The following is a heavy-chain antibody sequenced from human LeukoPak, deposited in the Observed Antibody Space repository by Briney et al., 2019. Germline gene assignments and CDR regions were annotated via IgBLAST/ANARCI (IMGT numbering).Heavy chain of an antibody. V-gene: IGHV1-69*04. Sequence: GASVKVSCKASGGTFSSYAISWVRQAPGQGLEWMGRIIPILGIANYAQKFQGRVTITADKSTSTAYTELSSLRSEDTAVYYCARDGLIREWFDPWGQGTLVTVSS. CDR3: ARDGLIREWFDP. D-gene: IGHD3-10*01. J-gene: IGHJ5*02. CDR2: IIPILGIA. CDR1: GGTFSSYA.